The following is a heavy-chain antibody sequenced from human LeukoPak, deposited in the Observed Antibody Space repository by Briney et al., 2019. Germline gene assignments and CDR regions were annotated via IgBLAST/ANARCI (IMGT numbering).Heavy chain of an antibody. J-gene: IGHJ6*02. V-gene: IGHV3-9*01. CDR3: AKDLAAAVPLTYGMDV. Sequence: PGRSLRLSCAPSGVTFDVYAMHWARQPPGKGLECVSGISWNSGSIGYADSVTGRFTISRDNAKNSLFLQMNSLRAEDTALYYCAKDLAAAVPLTYGMDVWGQGTTVTVSS. CDR1: GVTFDVYA. D-gene: IGHD6-13*01. CDR2: ISWNSGSI.